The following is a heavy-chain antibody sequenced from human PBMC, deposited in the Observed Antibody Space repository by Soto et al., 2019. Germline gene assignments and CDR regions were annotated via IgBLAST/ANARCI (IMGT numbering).Heavy chain of an antibody. J-gene: IGHJ4*02. Sequence: GESLKISCQGSGYSFTSYWIAWVRQMPGKGLEWMGIIYPGDSDTRYSPSFQGQVTISADKSITTAYLQWSSLKASDTAMYYCARPKGYCSGGSCHHHFDYWGQGTLVTVSS. CDR2: IYPGDSDT. V-gene: IGHV5-51*01. D-gene: IGHD2-15*01. CDR3: ARPKGYCSGGSCHHHFDY. CDR1: GYSFTSYW.